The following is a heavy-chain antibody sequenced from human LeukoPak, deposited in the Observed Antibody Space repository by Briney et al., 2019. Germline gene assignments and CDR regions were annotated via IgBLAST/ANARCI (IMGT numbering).Heavy chain of an antibody. CDR3: AKNYRHSSSSLYFDY. D-gene: IGHD6-6*01. CDR1: GFTFRSYG. V-gene: IGHV3-30*02. Sequence: GGSLRLSCAASGFTFRSYGMHWVRQAPGKGLEWVAFIRYDGSNKYYADSVKGRFTISRDNSKNTLYLQMNSLRAEGTAVYYCAKNYRHSSSSLYFDYWGQGTLVTVSS. CDR2: IRYDGSNK. J-gene: IGHJ4*02.